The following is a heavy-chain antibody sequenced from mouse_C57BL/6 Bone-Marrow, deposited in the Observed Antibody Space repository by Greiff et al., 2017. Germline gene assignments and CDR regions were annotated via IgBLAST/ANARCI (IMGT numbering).Heavy chain of an antibody. J-gene: IGHJ1*03. D-gene: IGHD3-2*02. CDR3: ARDTHSSGDWYFDV. Sequence: EVKLMESGGGLVKPGGSLKLSCAASGFTFSSYAMSWVRQTPEKRLEWVATISDGGSYTYYPDNVKGRFTISRDNAKNNLYLQMSHLKSEDTAMYYCARDTHSSGDWYFDVWGTGTTVTVSS. V-gene: IGHV5-4*01. CDR1: GFTFSSYA. CDR2: ISDGGSYT.